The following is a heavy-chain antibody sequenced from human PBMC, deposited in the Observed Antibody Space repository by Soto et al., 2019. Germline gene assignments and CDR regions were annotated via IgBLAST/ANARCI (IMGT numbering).Heavy chain of an antibody. D-gene: IGHD2-2*01. Sequence: ASVKVSCKASGYTFTSYDINWVRQATGQGLEWMGWMNPNSGNTGYAQKFQGRVTMTRNTSISTAYMELSSLRSEDTAVYYCARVARKPAAYYYYYLDVSGKGTTVTGSS. V-gene: IGHV1-8*01. CDR3: ARVARKPAAYYYYYLDV. CDR2: MNPNSGNT. CDR1: GYTFTSYD. J-gene: IGHJ6*03.